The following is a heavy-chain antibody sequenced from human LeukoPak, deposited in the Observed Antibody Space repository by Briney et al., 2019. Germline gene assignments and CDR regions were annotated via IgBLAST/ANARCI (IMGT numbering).Heavy chain of an antibody. CDR3: VRVRVNYFDY. CDR2: INHSGST. CDR1: GGSFSGYY. V-gene: IGHV4-34*01. J-gene: IGHJ4*02. D-gene: IGHD3-10*01. Sequence: PSETLSLTCAVYGGSFSGYYWSWIRQTPGKGLEWIGEINHSGSTNYNPSLKSRVTISVDTSKNQFSLKLSSVIAADTAVYFCVRVRVNYFDYWGQGNLVTVSS.